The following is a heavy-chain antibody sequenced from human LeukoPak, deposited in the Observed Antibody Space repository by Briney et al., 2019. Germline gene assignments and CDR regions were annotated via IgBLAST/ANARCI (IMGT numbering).Heavy chain of an antibody. CDR1: GFTFSDYY. Sequence: NPGGSPRLSCAASGFTFSDYYMGWIRQAPGKGLEYISYISASGSVQYYADSVKGRFTVSRDNAKNSMYLQMNSLRAEDTAVYYCARSMILRSEDYWGPGTLVIVSS. D-gene: IGHD3-22*01. V-gene: IGHV3-11*04. J-gene: IGHJ4*02. CDR3: ARSMILRSEDY. CDR2: ISASGSVQ.